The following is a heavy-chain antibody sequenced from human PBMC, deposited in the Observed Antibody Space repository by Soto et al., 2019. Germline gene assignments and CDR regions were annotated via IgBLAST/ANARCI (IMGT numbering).Heavy chain of an antibody. V-gene: IGHV1-69*12. CDR2: ISPVFGTA. J-gene: IGHJ6*02. CDR1: GGSLSNYG. D-gene: IGHD4-17*01. Sequence: QVQLVQSGAEVKKPGSSVKVSCKASGGSLSNYGISWVRQAPGQGLEWMRWISPVFGTANYAQKFQGRVTIAADESTNIVYMDVTSLRSEDTAVYYCARGDATKIVVTTYYAMDVWGQGTTVTVSS. CDR3: ARGDATKIVVTTYYAMDV.